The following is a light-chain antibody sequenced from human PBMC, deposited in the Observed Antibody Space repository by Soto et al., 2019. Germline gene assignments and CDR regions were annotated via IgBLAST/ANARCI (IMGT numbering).Light chain of an antibody. Sequence: EIVLTQSPATLSLSPGERATLSCRASQSVSSYLAWYQQKPGQAPRLLIYDASNRATGIPARFSGSGSGTDFTLTIRSLEPEDFAVYYCQQRSNWPAFGGGTKVEI. J-gene: IGKJ4*01. CDR2: DAS. CDR1: QSVSSY. V-gene: IGKV3-11*01. CDR3: QQRSNWPA.